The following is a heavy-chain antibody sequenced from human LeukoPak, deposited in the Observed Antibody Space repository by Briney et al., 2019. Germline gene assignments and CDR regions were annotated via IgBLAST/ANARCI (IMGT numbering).Heavy chain of an antibody. CDR3: ATYLSRSSSLFDY. Sequence: ASVTVSCTVSGYTLTEVSMHWVRQPHGKGHEWKGGFSPENGEAAYDQKFQGRGTITEDTSTDTATMDLSSLRSEDTAVYFCATYLSRSSSLFDYWGQGTLITVSS. D-gene: IGHD6-6*01. J-gene: IGHJ4*02. CDR1: GYTLTEVS. V-gene: IGHV1-24*01. CDR2: FSPENGEA.